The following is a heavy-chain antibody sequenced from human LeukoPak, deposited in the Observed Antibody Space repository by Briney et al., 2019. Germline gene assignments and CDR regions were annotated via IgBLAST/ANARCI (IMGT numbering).Heavy chain of an antibody. CDR1: GFSLRKNGVG. CDR2: IYWDDDK. V-gene: IGHV2-5*02. CDR3: ARVPLRRYDFWSGYHDYFDH. Sequence: SGPTLVNPTQTLTLTCTFSGFSLRKNGVGVGWIRQPPGKALEWLALIYWDDDKRYSPSLKSRLTITKDTSKNQVVLKMTNMDPVDTATYYCARVPLRRYDFWSGYHDYFDHWGPGTLVTVSS. J-gene: IGHJ4*02. D-gene: IGHD3-3*01.